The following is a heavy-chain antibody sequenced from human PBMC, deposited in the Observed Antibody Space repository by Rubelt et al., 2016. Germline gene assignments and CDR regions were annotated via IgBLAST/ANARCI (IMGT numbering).Heavy chain of an antibody. Sequence: QVQLQQWGAGLLKPSETLSLTCAVYGGSFSGYYWSWIRQPPGKGLEWIGEINHSGSTNYNPSLKSRVTVSRDTSKKQFSWKLGSVTAADTAVYYCARRRRYSGSSYWYFDLWGRGTLVTVSS. V-gene: IGHV4-34*01. CDR1: GGSFSGYY. D-gene: IGHD1-26*01. CDR2: INHSGST. CDR3: ARRRRYSGSSYWYFDL. J-gene: IGHJ2*01.